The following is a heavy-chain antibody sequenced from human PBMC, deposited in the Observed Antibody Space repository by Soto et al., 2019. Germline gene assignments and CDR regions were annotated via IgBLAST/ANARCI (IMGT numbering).Heavy chain of an antibody. V-gene: IGHV3-15*01. CDR3: TTLPALRYFDLSEPNFDY. CDR1: GFTFSNAW. J-gene: IGHJ4*02. CDR2: IKSKTDGGTT. D-gene: IGHD3-9*01. Sequence: PGGSLRLSCAASGFTFSNAWMSWVRQAPGKGLEWVGRIKSKTDGGTTDYAAPVKGRFTISRDDSKNTLYLQMNSLKTEDTAVYYCTTLPALRYFDLSEPNFDYWGQGTLVTVSS.